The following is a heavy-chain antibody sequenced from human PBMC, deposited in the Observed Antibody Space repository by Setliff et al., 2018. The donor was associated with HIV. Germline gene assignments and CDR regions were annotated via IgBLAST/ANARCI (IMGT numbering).Heavy chain of an antibody. Sequence: SETLSLTCTVSGGSVSRSDYYWSWIRQPAGGGLEWIGRVHISGSVNYNPSLRSRVSISIDTSKNQFSLKLGSVTAADTAVYYCARDMRHLAPLGYYFDYWGQGTLVTVSS. CDR1: GGSVSRSDYY. D-gene: IGHD3-10*01. J-gene: IGHJ4*02. V-gene: IGHV4-61*02. CDR2: VHISGSV. CDR3: ARDMRHLAPLGYYFDY.